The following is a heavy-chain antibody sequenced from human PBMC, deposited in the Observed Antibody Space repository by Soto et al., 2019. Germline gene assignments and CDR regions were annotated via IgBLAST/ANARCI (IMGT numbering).Heavy chain of an antibody. J-gene: IGHJ5*02. CDR2: IIPIFGTA. Sequence: QVQLVQSGAEVKKPGSSVKVSCKASGGTFSSYAISWVRQSPVQGLEWMGGIIPIFGTANYAQKFQGRVTITADQSTSTAYMELRSLRSEDTAVYYCARGRFGELSPYNWFDPWGQGTLVTVSS. CDR3: ARGRFGELSPYNWFDP. V-gene: IGHV1-69*01. CDR1: GGTFSSYA. D-gene: IGHD3-10*01.